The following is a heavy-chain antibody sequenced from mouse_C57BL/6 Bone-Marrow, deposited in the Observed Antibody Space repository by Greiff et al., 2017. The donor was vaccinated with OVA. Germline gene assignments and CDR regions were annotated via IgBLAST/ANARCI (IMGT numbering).Heavy chain of an antibody. Sequence: EVKLVESGGGLVKPGGSLKLSCAASGFTFSDYGMHWVRQAPEKGLEWVAYISSGSSTIYYADTVKGRFTISRDNAKNTLFLQMTSLRSEDTAMYYWASPHYYGSRRAWFAYWGQGTLVTVSA. D-gene: IGHD1-1*01. CDR1: GFTFSDYG. CDR3: ASPHYYGSRRAWFAY. CDR2: ISSGSSTI. J-gene: IGHJ3*01. V-gene: IGHV5-17*01.